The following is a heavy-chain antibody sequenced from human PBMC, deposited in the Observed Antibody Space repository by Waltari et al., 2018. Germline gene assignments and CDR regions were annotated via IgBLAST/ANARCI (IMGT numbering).Heavy chain of an antibody. D-gene: IGHD3-16*01. CDR3: ARGGEYFDP. CDR1: GGPISGYY. Sequence: QVQLQESGPRLVKPSETLSLTCVVSGGPISGYYWNWIRQSAGKGLEWIGSIYVTGNTAYNPSRRSRVTVSADTSKNHVSLNMISVTAADTAMYFCARGGEYFDPWGQGTLVIVSS. J-gene: IGHJ5*02. V-gene: IGHV4-4*07. CDR2: IYVTGNT.